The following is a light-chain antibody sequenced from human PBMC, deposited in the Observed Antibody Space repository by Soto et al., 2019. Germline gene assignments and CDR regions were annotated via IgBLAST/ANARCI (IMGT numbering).Light chain of an antibody. CDR2: AVS. CDR3: TSKRTTASLV. Sequence: QSALSQPDSESSAPGHTITISCTLTSSAVGDYNYVSWYQPNPVKAPKLMIYAVSNRPSGVSDRFSGSTSGHTASLTISRLQATVQADYYCTSKRTTASLVLGPGPKLTVL. J-gene: IGLJ1*01. CDR1: SSAVGDYNY. V-gene: IGLV2-14*01.